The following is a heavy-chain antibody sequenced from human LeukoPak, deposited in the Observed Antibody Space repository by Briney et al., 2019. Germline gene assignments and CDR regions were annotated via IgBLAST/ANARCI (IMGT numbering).Heavy chain of an antibody. CDR1: GYTFTGYY. Sequence: ASVKVSCKASGYTFTGYYMHWVRQAPGQGLEWMGWINPNSGGTNYAQKFQGRVTMTRDTSISTAYMELSRLRSDDTAVYYCARALVDGVDWLWWDSSCYFDYWGQGTLVTVSS. J-gene: IGHJ4*02. D-gene: IGHD3-9*01. CDR2: INPNSGGT. V-gene: IGHV1-2*02. CDR3: ARALVDGVDWLWWDSSCYFDY.